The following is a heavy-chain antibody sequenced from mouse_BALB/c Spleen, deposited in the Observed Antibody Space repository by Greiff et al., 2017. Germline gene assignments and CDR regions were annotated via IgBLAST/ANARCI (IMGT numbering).Heavy chain of an antibody. D-gene: IGHD2-14*01. V-gene: IGHV3-8*02. Sequence: EVKVVESGPSLVKPSQTLSLTCSVTGDSITSGYWNWIRKFPGNKLEYMGYISYSGSTYYNPSLKSRISITRDTSKNQYYLQLNSVTTEDTATYYCARGNRYEGYAMDYWGQGTSVTVSS. CDR3: ARGNRYEGYAMDY. J-gene: IGHJ4*01. CDR1: GDSITSGY. CDR2: ISYSGST.